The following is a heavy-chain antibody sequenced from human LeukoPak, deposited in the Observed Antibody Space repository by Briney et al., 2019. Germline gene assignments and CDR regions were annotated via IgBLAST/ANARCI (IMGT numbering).Heavy chain of an antibody. V-gene: IGHV3-23*01. D-gene: IGHD4-17*01. CDR1: GFPFSRYA. CDR2: LNGSGGST. J-gene: IGHJ5*02. CDR3: TNPPTVTQTRFDP. Sequence: PGGSLRLPCAASGFPFSRYAMSWLSQDTGQGLHWISDLNGSGGSTYYADSVKGRFTISRDNSKNTLYLQMNSLRAEDTAIYYCTNPPTVTQTRFDPWGQGTLVTVSS.